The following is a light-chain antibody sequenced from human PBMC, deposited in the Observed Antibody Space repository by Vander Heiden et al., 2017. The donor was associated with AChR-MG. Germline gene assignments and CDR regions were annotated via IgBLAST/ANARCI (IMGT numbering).Light chain of an antibody. CDR2: DVN. V-gene: IGLV2-14*03. Sequence: QSGLTQPASVSGSPGQSITISCTGTSSDVGAYDYVSWYQQHPGKAPKLMIYDVNNRPSGVSNRFSGSKSGNTASLTISGLQAEDEADYYCNSYTGSSTRVVFGGGTKLTVL. CDR1: SSDVGAYDY. CDR3: NSYTGSSTRVV. J-gene: IGLJ2*01.